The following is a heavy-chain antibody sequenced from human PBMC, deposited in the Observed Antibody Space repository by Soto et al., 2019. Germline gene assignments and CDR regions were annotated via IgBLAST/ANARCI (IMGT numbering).Heavy chain of an antibody. Sequence: ASVKVSCKASGYTFTSYDINWVRQATGQGLEWMGWMNPNSGNTGYAQKFQGRVTMTRNTSISTAYMELSSLRSEDTAVYYCARGRKVREVMVLWYWGQGTLVTVSS. CDR2: MNPNSGNT. CDR1: GYTFTSYD. CDR3: ARGRKVREVMVLWY. D-gene: IGHD3-10*01. J-gene: IGHJ4*02. V-gene: IGHV1-8*01.